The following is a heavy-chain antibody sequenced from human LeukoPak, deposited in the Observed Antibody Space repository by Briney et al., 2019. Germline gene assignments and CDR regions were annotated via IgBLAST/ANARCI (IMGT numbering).Heavy chain of an antibody. CDR1: GFPFSSHG. D-gene: IGHD2-2*01. CDR2: IIGGGGST. J-gene: IGHJ4*02. V-gene: IGHV3-23*01. CDR3: AHGAMYQLDY. Sequence: QPGGTLRLSCAASGFPFSSHGMSWVRQAPGKGLEWVSGIIGGGGSTYYADSVKGRFTISGDNSRNTLFRQMNSLRAEDTAVYYCAHGAMYQLDYWGQGTLVTVSS.